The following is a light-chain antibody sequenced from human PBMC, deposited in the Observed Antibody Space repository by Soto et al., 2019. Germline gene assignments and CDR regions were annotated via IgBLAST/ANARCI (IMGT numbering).Light chain of an antibody. CDR2: AAS. V-gene: IGKV1-39*01. CDR1: QSISTY. CDR3: QQSYSTPLT. J-gene: IGKJ4*01. Sequence: DLQMTQSPSSLSAYVGDRVTITCRASQSISTYLNWYQQKPGKAPKLLIYAASSLLSGHPSRFSGSGSGTDFTLTINSLEPEDFASYYCQQSYSTPLTFGGGTKVEIK.